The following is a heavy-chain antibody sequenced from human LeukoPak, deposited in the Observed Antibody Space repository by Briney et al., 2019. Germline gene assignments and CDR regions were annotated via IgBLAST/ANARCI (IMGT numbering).Heavy chain of an antibody. CDR3: ARALYDSSGYYDY. Sequence: GGSLRLSCAASGFTFSSYEMTWVRQAPGKGLEWVSYISSSGNTIYYADSVKGRFTISRDNAKNSLYLQMNSLRAEDTAVYYCARALYDSSGYYDYWGQGTLVTVSS. CDR2: ISSSGNTI. J-gene: IGHJ4*02. CDR1: GFTFSSYE. D-gene: IGHD3-22*01. V-gene: IGHV3-48*03.